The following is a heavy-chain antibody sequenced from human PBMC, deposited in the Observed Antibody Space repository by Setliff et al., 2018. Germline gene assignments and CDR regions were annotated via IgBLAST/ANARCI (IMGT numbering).Heavy chain of an antibody. V-gene: IGHV3-11*01. CDR2: ISSGSSSI. CDR1: GFTFSDYY. Sequence: PGGSLRLSCAASGFTFSDYYMTWIRQAPGKGLEWVSYISSGSSSIYYADSVKGRFTISRDNAKSSLYLQMNSLRAEDTAVYYCARDTYASGSYLTYYFDYWGQGTLVTVSS. J-gene: IGHJ4*02. D-gene: IGHD3-10*01. CDR3: ARDTYASGSYLTYYFDY.